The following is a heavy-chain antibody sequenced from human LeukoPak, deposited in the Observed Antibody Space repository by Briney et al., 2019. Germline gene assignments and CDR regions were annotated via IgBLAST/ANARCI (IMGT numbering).Heavy chain of an antibody. CDR1: GFTFSNYW. J-gene: IGHJ4*02. Sequence: PGGSLRLSCAASGFTFSNYWMHWVRQAPAKGLVWVSRINSDGSSTTSADSVKGPFTSSKDNAKNTLYLQINSLRAQDTAVYYCAKGGATVIDYWGQGTLVTVSS. CDR2: INSDGSST. CDR3: AKGGATVIDY. D-gene: IGHD4-17*01. V-gene: IGHV3-74*01.